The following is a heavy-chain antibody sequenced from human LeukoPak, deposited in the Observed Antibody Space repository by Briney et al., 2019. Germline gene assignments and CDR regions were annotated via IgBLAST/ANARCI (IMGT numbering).Heavy chain of an antibody. J-gene: IGHJ4*02. CDR1: GGSISSYY. CDR2: IYYTGST. D-gene: IGHD4-23*01. V-gene: IGHV4-59*12. CDR3: ARGPYGGKSMYYFDS. Sequence: SETLSLTCTVSGGSISSYYWSWIRQPPGKGLEWIGYIYYTGSTNYNPSLKSRVTMSVDTSKNQFSLKLSSVTAADTAVYYCARGPYGGKSMYYFDSWGQGTLVTVSS.